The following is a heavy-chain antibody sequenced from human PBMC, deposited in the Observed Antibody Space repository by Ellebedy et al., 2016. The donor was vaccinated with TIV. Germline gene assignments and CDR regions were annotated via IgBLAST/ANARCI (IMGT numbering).Heavy chain of an antibody. D-gene: IGHD5-18*01. CDR2: IDGSGGTT. Sequence: GESLKISCAASGFTFSGFAMSWVRQAPGKGLEWVSGIDGSGGTTYYADFAKGRFTMSRDSSKNTLSLQMDSLRGEDTAVYYCAKDARVYNYGIFDSWGQGTLVTVSS. J-gene: IGHJ4*02. CDR1: GFTFSGFA. V-gene: IGHV3-23*01. CDR3: AKDARVYNYGIFDS.